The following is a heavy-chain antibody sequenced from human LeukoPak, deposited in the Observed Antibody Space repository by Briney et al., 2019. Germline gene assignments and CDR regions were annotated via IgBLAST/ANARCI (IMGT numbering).Heavy chain of an antibody. J-gene: IGHJ5*02. CDR3: ASYLGSSGWYYYP. D-gene: IGHD6-19*01. Sequence: ASVKVSCKASGYTFTSYDINWVRQATGQGLEWMGWMNPNSGNTGYAQKFQGRVTMTRNTSISTAYMELSSLRSEDTAVYYCASYLGSSGWYYYPWGQGTLVTVSS. CDR1: GYTFTSYD. CDR2: MNPNSGNT. V-gene: IGHV1-8*01.